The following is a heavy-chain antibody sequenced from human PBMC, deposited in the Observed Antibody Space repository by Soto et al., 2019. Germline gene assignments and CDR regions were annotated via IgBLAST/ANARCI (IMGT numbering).Heavy chain of an antibody. CDR3: ASSLSGSYYSDFQL. CDR1: GGTFSSYA. D-gene: IGHD1-26*01. V-gene: IGHV1-69*01. Sequence: QVQLVQSGAEVKKPGSSVKVSCKASGGTFSSYAINWVRQAPGQGLEWMGGIIPIFGTANYAQKFQGRVTITADESTSTAYMELSSLRSEDAAMYFCASSLSGSYYSDFQLWGQGTLVTVSS. J-gene: IGHJ1*01. CDR2: IIPIFGTA.